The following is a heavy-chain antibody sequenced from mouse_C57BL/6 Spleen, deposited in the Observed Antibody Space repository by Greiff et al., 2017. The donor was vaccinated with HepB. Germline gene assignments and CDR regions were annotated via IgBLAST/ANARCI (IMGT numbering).Heavy chain of an antibody. CDR3: TRRETMDY. J-gene: IGHJ4*01. CDR2: IDPETGGT. V-gene: IGHV1-15*01. CDR1: GYTFTDYE. Sequence: QVQLQQPGAELVKPGASVKMSCKASGYTFTDYEMHWVKQTPVHGLEWIGAIDPETGGTAYNQKFKGKAILTADKSSSTAYMELRSLTSEDSAVYYCTRRETMDYWGQGTSVTVSS.